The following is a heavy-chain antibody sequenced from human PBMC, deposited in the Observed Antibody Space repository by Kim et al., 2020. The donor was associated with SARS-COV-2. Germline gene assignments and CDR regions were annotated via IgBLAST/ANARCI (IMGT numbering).Heavy chain of an antibody. Sequence: SGSLSSGDYYWSWIRQPPGKGLEWIGYIYYSGNIYYNPSLKSRVTISLDTSKNQFSLKLSSVTAADTAVYYCARRRSGSGEFDPWGQGILAT. J-gene: IGHJ5*02. D-gene: IGHD3-10*01. CDR3: ARRRSGSGEFDP. V-gene: IGHV4-30-4*01. CDR1: SGSLSSGDYY. CDR2: IYYSGNI.